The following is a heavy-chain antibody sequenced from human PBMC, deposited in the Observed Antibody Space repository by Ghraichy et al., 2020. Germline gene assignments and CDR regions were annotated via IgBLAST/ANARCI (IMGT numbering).Heavy chain of an antibody. CDR3: ARVGYCSGGSCLHYFDY. J-gene: IGHJ4*02. D-gene: IGHD2-15*01. V-gene: IGHV4-38-2*02. Sequence: SQTHSLTCTVSAYSISSGYFWGWIRQPPGKGLEWIGSIHHTGSTYYNPSLKSRLTISVDTSRNQFSLKLSSVTAADTAVYYCARVGYCSGGSCLHYFDYWGQGTLVTVSS. CDR1: AYSISSGYF. CDR2: IHHTGST.